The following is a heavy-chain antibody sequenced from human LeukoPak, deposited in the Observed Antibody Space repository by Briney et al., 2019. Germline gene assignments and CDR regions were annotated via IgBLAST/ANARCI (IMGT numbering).Heavy chain of an antibody. J-gene: IGHJ4*02. D-gene: IGHD6-19*01. CDR2: INGDGSRT. CDR1: GFTFSSYW. CDR3: ARGGIAVAGTTGPPHDY. Sequence: GGSLRLSCVASGFTFSSYWMHWVRQAPGKGLVWVSRINGDGSRTSYADSVKGRFTISRDNAKNTLYLQMNSLRAEDTAVYYCARGGIAVAGTTGPPHDYWGQGTLVTVSS. V-gene: IGHV3-74*01.